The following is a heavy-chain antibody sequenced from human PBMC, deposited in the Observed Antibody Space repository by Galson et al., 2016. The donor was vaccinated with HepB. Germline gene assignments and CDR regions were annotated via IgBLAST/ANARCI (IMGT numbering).Heavy chain of an antibody. CDR1: GFSFSSYG. CDR2: IWYDGTKT. V-gene: IGHV3-33*01. CDR3: ARDHRGIAAAGTGGY. D-gene: IGHD6-13*01. Sequence: SLRLSCAASGFSFSSYGMHWVRQAPGRGLEWVAVIWYDGTKTYYADSVNGRFTISRDNSKNTVYLEMNSLRPDDTAVYYCARDHRGIAAAGTGGYWGQGTLVTVSS. J-gene: IGHJ4*02.